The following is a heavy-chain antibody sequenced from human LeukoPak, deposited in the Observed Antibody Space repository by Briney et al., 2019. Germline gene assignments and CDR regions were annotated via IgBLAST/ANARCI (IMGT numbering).Heavy chain of an antibody. D-gene: IGHD6-6*01. CDR2: IYYSGTT. CDR1: GGSISSYY. Sequence: SETLSLTCTVSGGSISSYYWSWIRQPPGKGLEWIGYIYYSGTTNYNPSLKSRVTISVDTSKNQFSLKLSSVTAADTAVYYCTSSSSVGYFDYWGQGTLVTVSS. V-gene: IGHV4-59*08. J-gene: IGHJ4*02. CDR3: TSSSSVGYFDY.